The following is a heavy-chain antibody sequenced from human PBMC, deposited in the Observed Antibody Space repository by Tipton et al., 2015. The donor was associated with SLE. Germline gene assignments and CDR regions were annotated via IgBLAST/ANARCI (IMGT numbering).Heavy chain of an antibody. D-gene: IGHD4/OR15-4a*01. Sequence: SLRLSCAASGFTFSSYAMHWVRQAPGKGLEWVAVISYDGSNKYYADSVKGRFTISRDNSKNTLYLQMNSLRAEDTAVYYCAREVQSGFYYYYYGMDVWGQGTTVTVSS. CDR1: GFTFSSYA. CDR2: ISYDGSNK. CDR3: AREVQSGFYYYYYGMDV. J-gene: IGHJ6*02. V-gene: IGHV3-30-3*01.